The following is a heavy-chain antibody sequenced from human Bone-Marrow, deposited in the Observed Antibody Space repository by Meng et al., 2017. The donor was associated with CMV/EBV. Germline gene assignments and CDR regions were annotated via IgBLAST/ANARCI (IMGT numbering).Heavy chain of an antibody. CDR2: KFYRESA. D-gene: IGHD1-26*01. J-gene: IGHJ5*01. V-gene: IGHV4-59*01. CDR3: ASTPYPKRYLHWLDS. Sequence: GSLRLSCTVSGGSITTYYWSWIRQPPGKGLEWIGYKFYRESAQYNPSLKGRVTISVDTSKNLFSLSLDSVTAADTAIYYCASTPYPKRYLHWLDSWGQGILVTASS. CDR1: GGSITTYY.